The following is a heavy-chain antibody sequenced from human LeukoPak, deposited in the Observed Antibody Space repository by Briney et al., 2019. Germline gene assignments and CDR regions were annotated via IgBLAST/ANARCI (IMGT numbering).Heavy chain of an antibody. CDR1: GFTVSSNY. CDR2: IKQDGSEK. D-gene: IGHD1-1*01. CDR3: ARERTGTDY. V-gene: IGHV3-7*01. Sequence: GGSLRLSCAASGFTVSSNYMSWVRQAPGKGLEWVANIKQDGSEKYYVDSVKGRFTTSRDNAKNSLYLQMNSLRAEDTAVYYCARERTGTDYWGQGTLVTVSS. J-gene: IGHJ4*02.